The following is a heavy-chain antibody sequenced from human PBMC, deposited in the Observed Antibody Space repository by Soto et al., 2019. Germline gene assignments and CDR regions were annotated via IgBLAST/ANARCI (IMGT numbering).Heavy chain of an antibody. CDR2: INPNSGGT. J-gene: IGHJ6*02. D-gene: IGHD6-6*01. CDR3: ARDTIAARPEDYYYYYGMDV. V-gene: IGHV1-2*04. Sequence: ASVKLSCKAAGYTFTGYYMHWLRQAPGQGLEWMGWINPNSGGTNYAQKFQGWVTMTRDTSISTAYMELSRLRSDDTAVYYCARDTIAARPEDYYYYYGMDVWGQGTTVTVSS. CDR1: GYTFTGYY.